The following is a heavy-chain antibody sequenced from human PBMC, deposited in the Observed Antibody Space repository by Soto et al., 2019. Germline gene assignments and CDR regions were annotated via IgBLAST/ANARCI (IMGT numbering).Heavy chain of an antibody. V-gene: IGHV3-23*01. CDR1: GFTFNDYA. Sequence: PGGSLRLSCAASGFTFNDYAMSWVRQAPGKGLEWVSAISASGSSTFYADSVKGRFTISRDNAKNSLYLQMNSLRAEDTAVYYCARFYYDSSGYLPSPYYYYYGMDVWGQGTTVTVSS. CDR3: ARFYYDSSGYLPSPYYYYYGMDV. J-gene: IGHJ6*02. D-gene: IGHD3-22*01. CDR2: ISASGSST.